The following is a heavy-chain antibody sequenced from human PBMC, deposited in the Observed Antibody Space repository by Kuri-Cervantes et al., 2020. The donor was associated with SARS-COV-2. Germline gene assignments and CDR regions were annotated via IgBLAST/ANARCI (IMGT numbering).Heavy chain of an antibody. D-gene: IGHD3-3*01. Sequence: ASVKVSCKASGYTFTGYYMHWVRQAPGQGLEWMGWISAYNGNTNYAQKLQGRVTMTTDTSTSTAYMELRSLRSDDTAVYYCARDGYDFWSGSFFDIWGQGTMVTVSS. CDR1: GYTFTGYY. CDR2: ISAYNGNT. CDR3: ARDGYDFWSGSFFDI. V-gene: IGHV1-18*04. J-gene: IGHJ3*02.